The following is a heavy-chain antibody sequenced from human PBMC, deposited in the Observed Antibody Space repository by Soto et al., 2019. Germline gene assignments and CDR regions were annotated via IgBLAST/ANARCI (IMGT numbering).Heavy chain of an antibody. CDR3: ARHGDFWSGYYHYYGMDV. Sequence: SETLSLTCTVSGGSISSSSYFWGWIRQPPGKGLEWIGSIYYSGSTYYNPSLKSRVTVSVDTSKNQFSLKLSSVTAADTAVYYCARHGDFWSGYYHYYGMDVWGQGTTVTVSS. CDR1: GGSISSSSYF. CDR2: IYYSGST. J-gene: IGHJ6*02. V-gene: IGHV4-39*01. D-gene: IGHD3-3*01.